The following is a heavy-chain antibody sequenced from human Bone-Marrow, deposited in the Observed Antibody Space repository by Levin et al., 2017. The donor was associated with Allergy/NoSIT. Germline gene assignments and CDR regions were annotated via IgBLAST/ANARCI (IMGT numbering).Heavy chain of an antibody. D-gene: IGHD3-22*01. J-gene: IGHJ4*02. CDR3: ARGHIRIVVVITIFDY. CDR1: GFTFSSYA. V-gene: IGHV3-30-3*01. Sequence: PGGSLRLSCAASGFTFSSYAMHWVRQAPGKGLEWVAVISYDGSNKYYADSVKGRFTISRDNSKNTLYLQMNSLRAEDTAVYYCARGHIRIVVVITIFDYWGQGTLVTVSS. CDR2: ISYDGSNK.